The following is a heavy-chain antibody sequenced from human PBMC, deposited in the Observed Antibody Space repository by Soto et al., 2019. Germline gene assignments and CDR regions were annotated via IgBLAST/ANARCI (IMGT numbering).Heavy chain of an antibody. CDR3: ARELKHYNSDWYFTIS. CDR1: GGSVSSHY. D-gene: IGHD6-19*01. J-gene: IGHJ5*02. CDR2: IYISGNT. V-gene: IGHV4-4*07. Sequence: PSETLSLTCSVSGGSVSSHYWSWVRQPAGKGLEWIGRIYISGNTKYNPSFKSRVTMSVDTSKNQVSLRLSSVTAADTAVYYCARELKHYNSDWYFTISWSQGTKVTVSS.